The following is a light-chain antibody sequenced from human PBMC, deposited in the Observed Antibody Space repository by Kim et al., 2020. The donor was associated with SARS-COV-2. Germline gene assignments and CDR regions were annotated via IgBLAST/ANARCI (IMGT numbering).Light chain of an antibody. J-gene: IGKJ1*01. CDR1: QTISGSY. CDR2: AAS. V-gene: IGKV3-20*01. Sequence: EVLLTQSPDTLSLSPGERATLSCTASQTISGSYLAWYQQKPGQAPRLLIYAASSRDTDIPVRFSGSGSGTDFTLTISRLEAEDFAVYYCQQYGSSPWTFGQGTKVDIK. CDR3: QQYGSSPWT.